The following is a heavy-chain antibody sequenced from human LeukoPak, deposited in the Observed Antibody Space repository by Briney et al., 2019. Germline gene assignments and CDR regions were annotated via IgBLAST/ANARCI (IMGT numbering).Heavy chain of an antibody. D-gene: IGHD6-13*01. CDR3: ARSVPIAAAGTDWFDP. CDR1: GGSISSSSYY. V-gene: IGHV4-39*01. J-gene: IGHJ5*02. CDR2: IYFSGST. Sequence: PSETPSLTCTVSGGSISSSSYYWGWIRQPPGKGLEWIGSIYFSGSTYYNPSLKSRVTISVDTSKNQFSLKLSSVTAADTAVYYCARSVPIAAAGTDWFDPWGQGTLVTVSS.